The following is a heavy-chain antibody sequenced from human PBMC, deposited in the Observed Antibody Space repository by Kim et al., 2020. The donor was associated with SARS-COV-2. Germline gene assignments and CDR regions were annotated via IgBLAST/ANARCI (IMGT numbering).Heavy chain of an antibody. CDR1: GYSFTSYW. Sequence: GESLKISCKGSGYSFTSYWISWVRQMPGKGLEWMGVIYPADSDTRYSPSFQGQVTISVDKSISTAYLQWSSLKASDTAMYYCARGRIAAANIAYWGQGTLVTVSS. CDR2: IYPADSDT. D-gene: IGHD6-13*01. V-gene: IGHV5-51*01. CDR3: ARGRIAAANIAY. J-gene: IGHJ4*02.